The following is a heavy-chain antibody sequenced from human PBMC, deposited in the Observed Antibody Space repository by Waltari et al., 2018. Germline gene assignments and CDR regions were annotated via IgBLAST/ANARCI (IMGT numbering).Heavy chain of an antibody. CDR1: GYTFIDYY. CDR3: ARGRMVQGGAFDI. Sequence: EVQLVQSGAEVKKPGATVQISCKVSGYTFIDYYMPLVQRAPGKGLEWMGLVDPEDGETIYAEKFQGRVTITADTSTDTAYMVLSSLRSEDTAVYYCARGRMVQGGAFDIWGQGTMVTVSS. CDR2: VDPEDGET. V-gene: IGHV1-69-2*01. D-gene: IGHD3-10*01. J-gene: IGHJ3*02.